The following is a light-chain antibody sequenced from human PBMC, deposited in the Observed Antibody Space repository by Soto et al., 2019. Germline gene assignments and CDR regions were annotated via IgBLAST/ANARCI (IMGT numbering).Light chain of an antibody. CDR3: TSYTTSTTRV. J-gene: IGLJ2*01. V-gene: IGLV2-14*01. CDR1: SSDFDSYNY. Sequence: QSALTQPASVSGSPGQSITISCTGTSSDFDSYNYVSWYQQHPGKAPQLIIFEVSNRPSGVSNRFSGSKSGNTASLTISGPQTEDEATYYCTSYTTSTTRVFGGGTKLTVL. CDR2: EVS.